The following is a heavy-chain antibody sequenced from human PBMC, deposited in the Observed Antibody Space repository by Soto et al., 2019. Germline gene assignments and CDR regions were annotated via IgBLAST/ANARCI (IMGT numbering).Heavy chain of an antibody. CDR2: IYASGRP. Sequence: QVQLQESGPGQVKPSETLSLTCTISGGSISVYYWSWVRQPPGHELEWIGYIYASGRPYYNPSLTSRVTISADTSKNQISLKLTSPTAADTAVYYCARGVGSSPPRYWGRGTLVTVSS. D-gene: IGHD3-10*01. V-gene: IGHV4-59*01. CDR3: ARGVGSSPPRY. J-gene: IGHJ4*02. CDR1: GGSISVYY.